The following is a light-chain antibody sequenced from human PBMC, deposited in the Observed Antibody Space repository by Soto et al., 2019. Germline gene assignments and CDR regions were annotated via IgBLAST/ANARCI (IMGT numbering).Light chain of an antibody. CDR2: EDN. Sequence: NFMLTQPHSVSESPGKTVTISCTRSGGSVAGNYVQWYQQRPGSAPTTVIYEDNERPSGVPHRFSGSIDSSSNSASLTISGLQAEDEADYFCQSYDSSKSVVFGGGTKLTVL. V-gene: IGLV6-57*04. CDR1: GGSVAGNY. CDR3: QSYDSSKSVV. J-gene: IGLJ3*02.